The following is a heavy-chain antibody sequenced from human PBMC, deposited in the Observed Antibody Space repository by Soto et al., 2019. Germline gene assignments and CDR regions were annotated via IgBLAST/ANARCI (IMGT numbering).Heavy chain of an antibody. D-gene: IGHD2-2*01. CDR3: ARERYQVISDGMDV. V-gene: IGHV1-2*02. J-gene: IGHJ6*02. CDR1: GYTFTGYY. CDR2: INPQTGGT. Sequence: GASVKVSCKASGYTFTGYYIHWVREAPGQGLEWMGWINPQTGGTSYAQKFQGRVTLSRDTSINTAYLELSRLGFDDAAVYFCARERYQVISDGMDVWGQGTTVTVS.